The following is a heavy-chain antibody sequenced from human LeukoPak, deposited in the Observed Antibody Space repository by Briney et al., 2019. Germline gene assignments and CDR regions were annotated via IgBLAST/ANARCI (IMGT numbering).Heavy chain of an antibody. D-gene: IGHD6-13*01. CDR3: ARDEKWAAAGTSLTYYYYGMDV. J-gene: IGHJ6*02. V-gene: IGHV1-18*01. Sequence: ASVKVSCKASGYTFTSYGISWVRQAPGQGLEWMGWISAYNGNTNYAQKLQGRVTMTTDTSTSTAYMELRSLRSDDTAVYYCARDEKWAAAGTSLTYYYYGMDVWGQGTTVTVSS. CDR1: GYTFTSYG. CDR2: ISAYNGNT.